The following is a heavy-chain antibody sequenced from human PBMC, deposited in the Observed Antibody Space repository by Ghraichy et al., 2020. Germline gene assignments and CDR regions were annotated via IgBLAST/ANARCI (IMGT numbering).Heavy chain of an antibody. D-gene: IGHD6-19*01. CDR3: ASLRIAVDGTGGF. CDR1: GGSLSVYY. J-gene: IGHJ4*02. Sequence: SETLSPTCAVSGGSLSVYYWSWIRQSLGKGLEWIGEINHSGNTNYNPSLESRVTVSADRSKNQVSLQLRSVTAADTATYYCASLRIAVDGTGGFWGQGTLVTVSS. V-gene: IGHV4-34*01. CDR2: INHSGNT.